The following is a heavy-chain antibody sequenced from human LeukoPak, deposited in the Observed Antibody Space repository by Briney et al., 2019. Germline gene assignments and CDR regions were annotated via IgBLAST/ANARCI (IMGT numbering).Heavy chain of an antibody. J-gene: IGHJ4*02. CDR1: GFTFSSYG. CDR3: ANPGYDYVWGSYRAVDYFDY. CDR2: ISYDGSNK. D-gene: IGHD3-16*02. V-gene: IGHV3-30*18. Sequence: GGSLRLSCAASGFTFSSYGMHWVRQAPGKGLEWVAVISYDGSNKYYADSVKGRFTIPRDNSKNTLYLQMNSLRAEDTAVYYCANPGYDYVWGSYRAVDYFDYWGQGTLVTVSS.